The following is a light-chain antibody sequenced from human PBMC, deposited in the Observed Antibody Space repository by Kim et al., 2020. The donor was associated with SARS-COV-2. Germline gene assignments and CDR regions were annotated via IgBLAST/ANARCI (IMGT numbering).Light chain of an antibody. Sequence: QSALTQPRSVSGSPGQSVTISCTGTSSDVGGYNYVSWYQQHPGKAPKLMIYDVSKRPSGVPGRFSGSKSGNTASLTISGLQAEDEADYYCCSYAGSYVFGPGPRVTIL. CDR1: SSDVGGYNY. CDR3: CSYAGSYV. CDR2: DVS. V-gene: IGLV2-11*01. J-gene: IGLJ1*01.